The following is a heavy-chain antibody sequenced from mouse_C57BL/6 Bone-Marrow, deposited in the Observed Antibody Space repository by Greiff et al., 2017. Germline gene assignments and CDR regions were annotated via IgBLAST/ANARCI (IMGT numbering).Heavy chain of an antibody. CDR1: GYTFTSYD. J-gene: IGHJ1*03. CDR3: ARDYCSSYWYFDV. D-gene: IGHD1-1*01. V-gene: IGHV1-85*01. Sequence: VKLQESGPELVKPGASVKLSCKASGYTFTSYDINWVKQRPGQGLEWIGWIYPRDGSYKYNEKFKGKATLTGDTSSSTAYMELHSLTSEDSAVYVCARDYCSSYWYFDVWGTGTTVTVSS. CDR2: IYPRDGSY.